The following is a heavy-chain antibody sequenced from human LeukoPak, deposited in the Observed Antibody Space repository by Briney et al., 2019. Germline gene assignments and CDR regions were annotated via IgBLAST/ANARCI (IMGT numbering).Heavy chain of an antibody. V-gene: IGHV3-23*01. D-gene: IGHD3-3*01. CDR2: ISGSGGST. CDR1: GFTFSSYA. CDR3: AKEYYDFWSGYPHDY. Sequence: GGSLRLSCAASGFTFSSYAMSWVRQAPGKGLEWVSAISGSGGSTYYAHSVKGRFTISRDNSKNTLYLQMNSLRAEDTAVYYCAKEYYDFWSGYPHDYWGQGTLVTVSS. J-gene: IGHJ4*02.